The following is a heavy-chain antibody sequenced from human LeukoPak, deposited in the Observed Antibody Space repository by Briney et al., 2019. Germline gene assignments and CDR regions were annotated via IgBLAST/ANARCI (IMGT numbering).Heavy chain of an antibody. CDR3: ARQDIVLIGLEY. J-gene: IGHJ4*02. CDR1: GYTFTSYD. Sequence: ASVKVSCKASGYTFTSYDINWVRQATGQGLEWMGWMNPNSGNTDYAQKFQGRVTMTRDTSTSTVYMELSSLRSEDTAVYYCARQDIVLIGLEYWGQGTLVTVSS. D-gene: IGHD2-8*01. V-gene: IGHV1-8*01. CDR2: MNPNSGNT.